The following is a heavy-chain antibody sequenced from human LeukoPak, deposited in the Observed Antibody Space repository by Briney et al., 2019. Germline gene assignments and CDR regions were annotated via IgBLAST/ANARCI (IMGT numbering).Heavy chain of an antibody. CDR3: ARLRITMIVVVIPPGAFDI. CDR2: IYYSGST. D-gene: IGHD3-22*01. J-gene: IGHJ3*02. V-gene: IGHV4-39*01. CDR1: GGSISSSRYY. Sequence: SETLSLTCTVSGGSISSSRYYWGWIRQPPGKGLEGIVSIYYSGSTYYNPSLKSRVTISVDTSKHQFSLKLSSVTAADTAVYYCARLRITMIVVVIPPGAFDIWGQGTMVTVSS.